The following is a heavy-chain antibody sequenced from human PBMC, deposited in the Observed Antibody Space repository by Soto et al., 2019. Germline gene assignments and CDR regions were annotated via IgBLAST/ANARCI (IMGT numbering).Heavy chain of an antibody. CDR2: IYPGDSDT. J-gene: IGHJ4*02. CDR1: GYSFSSYR. D-gene: IGHD3-3*01. CDR3: ARHRYYDFWSGSLD. Sequence: GDSLKSSCKGSGYSFSSYRIGWVRQMPGKGLEWMGIIYPGDSDTRYSPSFQGQVTISEDKSSRTAYLQWSSLKASDTAMYYCARHRYYDFWSGSLDLGQGTLVTVSS. V-gene: IGHV5-51*01.